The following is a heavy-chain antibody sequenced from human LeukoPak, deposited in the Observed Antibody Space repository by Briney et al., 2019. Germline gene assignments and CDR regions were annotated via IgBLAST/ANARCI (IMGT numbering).Heavy chain of an antibody. Sequence: SETLSLTCTVSGGSISSSSYYWGWIRQPPGKALKWIGSIYYSGSTYYNPSLKSRVTISVDTSKNQFSLKLNSVTAADTAVYYCARQSTSWPYYFDYWGQGTLVTVSS. CDR3: ARQSTSWPYYFDY. CDR1: GGSISSSSYY. J-gene: IGHJ4*02. V-gene: IGHV4-39*01. D-gene: IGHD2-2*01. CDR2: IYYSGST.